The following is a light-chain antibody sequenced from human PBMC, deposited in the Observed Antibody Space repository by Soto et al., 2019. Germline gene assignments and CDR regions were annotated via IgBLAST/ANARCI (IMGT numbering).Light chain of an antibody. V-gene: IGKV2-28*01. CDR3: MQALQTPYT. CDR2: LGS. CDR1: QSLLHSNGYNY. J-gene: IGKJ2*01. Sequence: DIVMTQSPLSLPVTPGEPASISCRSSQSLLHSNGYNYLDWYLQKPGQSPQLLIYLGSNRASGVPDRFSGSGSGTDFTLKISRVEAEDVGVYYCMQALQTPYTFGQGTKVDIX.